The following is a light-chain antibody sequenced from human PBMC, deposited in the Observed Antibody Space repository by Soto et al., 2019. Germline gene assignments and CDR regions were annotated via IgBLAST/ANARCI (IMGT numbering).Light chain of an antibody. J-gene: IGKJ1*01. V-gene: IGKV4-1*01. CDR2: WAS. CDR1: QSVLYSSNNKNY. CDR3: QQYYRTPPT. Sequence: DIVMTQSPDSLAVSLGERATINCKSSQSVLYSSNNKNYLAWYQQKPGQSPKLRIYWASTRESGVPDRFSGSGSGTDFTLTISSLQAEDVAVYYCQQYYRTPPTFGQGTKVEIK.